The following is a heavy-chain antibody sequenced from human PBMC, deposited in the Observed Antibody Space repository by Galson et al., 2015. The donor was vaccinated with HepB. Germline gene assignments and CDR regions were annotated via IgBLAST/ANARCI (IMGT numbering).Heavy chain of an antibody. CDR3: AKDPPASHIVVVTAIHDAFDI. Sequence: SLRLSCAASGFTFSSYAMSWVRQAPGKGLEWVSAISGSGGSTYYADSVKGRFTISRDNSKNTLYLQTNSLRAEDTAVYYCAKDPPASHIVVVTAIHDAFDIWGQGTMVTVSS. CDR1: GFTFSSYA. D-gene: IGHD2-21*02. J-gene: IGHJ3*02. CDR2: ISGSGGST. V-gene: IGHV3-23*01.